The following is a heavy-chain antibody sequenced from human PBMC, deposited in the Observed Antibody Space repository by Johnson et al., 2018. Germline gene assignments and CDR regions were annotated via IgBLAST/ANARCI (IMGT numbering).Heavy chain of an antibody. CDR2: LYSEGST. D-gene: IGHD4-17*01. J-gene: IGHJ3*02. CDR3: ARTTRGAFDI. CDR1: GFSVSGDY. V-gene: IGHV3-66*02. Sequence: VQLVESGGGLVQPGGSLRLSCAASGFSVSGDYMNWVRQAPGKGLEWVSVLYSEGSTHYADSVKGRFTVSRDISKNTLYLQMSSLRAEDTAVYFCARTTRGAFDIWGQGTMVTVSS.